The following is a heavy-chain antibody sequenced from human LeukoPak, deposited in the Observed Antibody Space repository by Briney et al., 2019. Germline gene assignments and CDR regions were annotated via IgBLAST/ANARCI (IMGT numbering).Heavy chain of an antibody. V-gene: IGHV1-2*02. CDR1: RYTFTGYY. CDR3: ARGGNVAWVYYYYYYMDV. J-gene: IGHJ6*03. D-gene: IGHD4-23*01. CDR2: INPNSGGT. Sequence: GASVKVSCKASRYTFTGYYMHWVRQAPGQGLEWMGWINPNSGGTNYAQKFQGRVTMTRDTSISTAYMELSRLRSDDTAVYYCARGGNVAWVYYYYYYMDVWGKGTTVTVSS.